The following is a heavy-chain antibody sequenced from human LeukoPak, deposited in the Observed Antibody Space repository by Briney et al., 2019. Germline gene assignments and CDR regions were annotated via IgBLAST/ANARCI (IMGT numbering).Heavy chain of an antibody. Sequence: GRSLRLSCAASGFTFDDYAMHWVRQAPGKGPEWVSGISWNSGSIGYADSVKGRFTISRDNAKNSLYLQMNSLRAEDTALYYCAKADRNSNAFDIWGQGTMVTVSS. CDR2: ISWNSGSI. D-gene: IGHD4-23*01. V-gene: IGHV3-9*01. CDR1: GFTFDDYA. CDR3: AKADRNSNAFDI. J-gene: IGHJ3*02.